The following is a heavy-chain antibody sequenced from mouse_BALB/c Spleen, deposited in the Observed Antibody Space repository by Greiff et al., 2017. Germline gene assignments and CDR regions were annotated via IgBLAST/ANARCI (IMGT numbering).Heavy chain of an antibody. V-gene: IGHV14-3*02. J-gene: IGHJ4*01. D-gene: IGHD3-3*01. CDR2: IDPANGNT. Sequence: EVKLMESGAELVKPGASVKLSCTASGFNIKDTYMHWVKQRPEQGLEWIGRIDPANGNTKYDPKFQGKATITADTSSNTAYLQLSSLTSEDTAVYYCARGGRLYAMDYWGQGTSVTVSS. CDR1: GFNIKDTY. CDR3: ARGGRLYAMDY.